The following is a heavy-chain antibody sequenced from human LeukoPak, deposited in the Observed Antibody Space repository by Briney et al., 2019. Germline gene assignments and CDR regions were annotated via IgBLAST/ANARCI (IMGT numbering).Heavy chain of an antibody. V-gene: IGHV4-39*01. CDR1: GGSISSSSYY. CDR3: ARRLAGTEDY. D-gene: IGHD6-13*01. Sequence: PSETLSLTCTVSGGSISSSSYYWGWIRQPPGKGLEWIGSIYYSGSTYYNPSLKSRVTISVDTSKNQFSLKLTSVTAADTAGYYCARRLAGTEDYWGQGTLVTVSS. CDR2: IYYSGST. J-gene: IGHJ4*02.